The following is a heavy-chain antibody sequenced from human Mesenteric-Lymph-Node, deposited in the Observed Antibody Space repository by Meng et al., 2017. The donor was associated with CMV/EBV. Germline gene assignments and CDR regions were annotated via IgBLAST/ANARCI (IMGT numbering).Heavy chain of an antibody. CDR1: GGSFSGYY. Sequence: QVQLHQVGAGLLKPSETLSVTGAVCGGSFSGYYWNWIRQSPEKGLEWIGEINHSGSTTYNPSFTSRIIISVDTSTNQISLNMSSVTAADTAVYYCARGSSYDILTGYFDYWGQGALVTVSS. CDR3: ARGSSYDILTGYFDY. D-gene: IGHD3-9*01. V-gene: IGHV4-34*01. J-gene: IGHJ4*02. CDR2: INHSGST.